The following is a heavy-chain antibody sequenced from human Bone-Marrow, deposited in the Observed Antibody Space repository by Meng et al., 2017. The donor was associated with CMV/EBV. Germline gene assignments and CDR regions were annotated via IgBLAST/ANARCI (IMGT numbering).Heavy chain of an antibody. D-gene: IGHD4-11*01. CDR1: GYTFTDYY. Sequence: ASVKVSCKASGYTFTDYYIHWLRQAPGEGLEWMGWINPKSGATKYAQKFQDRVTMTRDTSISTAYMELSRVTSDDTALYYCGSGGTTVSGLAVDFWGQGTLVTVSS. CDR3: GSGGTTVSGLAVDF. CDR2: INPKSGAT. V-gene: IGHV1-2*02. J-gene: IGHJ4*02.